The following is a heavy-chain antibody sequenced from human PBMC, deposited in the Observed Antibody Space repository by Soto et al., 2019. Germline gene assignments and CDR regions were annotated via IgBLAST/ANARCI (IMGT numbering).Heavy chain of an antibody. J-gene: IGHJ4*02. CDR2: IYHSGST. Sequence: QLQLQESGPGLVKPSETLSLTCTVSGGSISSSTYYWGWIRQPPGNGLEWIGNIYHSGSTYYNPSLKSRVTISVDTSKNQFSLKLSSVTAAETAVYYCETLLKGDYLGQGTLVTVCS. V-gene: IGHV4-39*01. CDR1: GGSISSSTYY. D-gene: IGHD2-15*01. CDR3: ETLLKGDY.